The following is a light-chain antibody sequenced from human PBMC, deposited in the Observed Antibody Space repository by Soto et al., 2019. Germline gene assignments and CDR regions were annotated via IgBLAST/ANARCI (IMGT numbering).Light chain of an antibody. Sequence: EVVLAQSPGTLSVSPGERATLSCRAIQSVSSNHLAWYQHQHGQAPRLLIYGATNRATGISDRFTGSGSGTDFILTITRVEPEDFAVYSCQHYGSSSSITFGQGTRLEIK. CDR1: QSVSSNH. V-gene: IGKV3-20*01. CDR3: QHYGSSSSIT. J-gene: IGKJ5*01. CDR2: GAT.